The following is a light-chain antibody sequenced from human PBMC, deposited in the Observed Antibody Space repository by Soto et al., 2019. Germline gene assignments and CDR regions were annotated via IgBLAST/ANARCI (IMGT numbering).Light chain of an antibody. CDR1: QGINTF. V-gene: IGKV1-9*01. J-gene: IGKJ5*01. CDR2: AAS. CDR3: QQLNSYPIT. Sequence: IQMTQSPSTLSASVGDRVTITCRASQGINTFLAWYQQKAGKAPKLLIYAASTLQSGVQSRFSGSGSGTDFTLTIRSLQSGEFATYYCQQLNSYPITVGQGTRLEI.